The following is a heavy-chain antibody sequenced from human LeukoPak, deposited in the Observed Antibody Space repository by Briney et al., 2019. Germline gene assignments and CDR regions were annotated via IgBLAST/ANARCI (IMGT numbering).Heavy chain of an antibody. D-gene: IGHD2-15*01. CDR1: GGSFSGYY. J-gene: IGHJ5*02. CDR3: ARGRGWNGFDP. V-gene: IGHV4-34*01. Sequence: SETLSLTCAVYGGSFSGYYWSWIRQPPGKGLEWIGEINHSGSTNYNPSLKSRVTISVDTSKNQFSLKLSSVTAADTAVYYCARGRGWNGFDPWGQGTLVTVSS. CDR2: INHSGST.